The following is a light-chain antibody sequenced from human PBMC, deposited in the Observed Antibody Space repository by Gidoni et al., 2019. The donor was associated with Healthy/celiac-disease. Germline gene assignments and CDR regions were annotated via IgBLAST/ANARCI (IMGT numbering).Light chain of an antibody. J-gene: IGKJ4*01. CDR1: QVISNY. V-gene: IGKV1-27*01. CDR2: AAS. Sequence: DIQMTPSPSSLSASVGDRATITCRASQVISNYLAWYQQKPGKVPKLLIYAASTLQSGVPSRFSCSGSGTAFTLTISSLQPEDVATYYCQKYNSAPRVTFGGGTKVEIK. CDR3: QKYNSAPRVT.